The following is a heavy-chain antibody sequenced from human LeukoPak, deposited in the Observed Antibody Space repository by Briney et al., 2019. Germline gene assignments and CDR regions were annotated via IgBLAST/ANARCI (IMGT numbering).Heavy chain of an antibody. J-gene: IGHJ6*02. Sequence: GESLRLSCAASGFTFDDYAMHWVRQAPGKGLEWVSLISGDGGSTYYADSVKGRFTISRDNSKNSLYLQMNSLRTEDTALYYCAKMGSSGSYYGYYYGMDVWGQGTTVTVSS. D-gene: IGHD1-26*01. CDR2: ISGDGGST. CDR3: AKMGSSGSYYGYYYGMDV. CDR1: GFTFDDYA. V-gene: IGHV3-43*02.